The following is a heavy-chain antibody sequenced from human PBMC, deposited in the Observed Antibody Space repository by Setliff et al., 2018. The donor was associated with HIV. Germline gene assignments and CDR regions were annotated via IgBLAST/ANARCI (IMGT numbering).Heavy chain of an antibody. V-gene: IGHV4-59*08. CDR3: ARQSDSSGYFPSWYFDY. CDR1: GDSISNYY. Sequence: PSETLSLTCTVSGDSISNYYWSWIRQPPGKGLEWIGEINHSGSTNYNPSLKSRVTILVDTSKNQFSLKLNSVTAADTAVYYCARQSDSSGYFPSWYFDYWAQGTLVTVSS. CDR2: INHSGST. J-gene: IGHJ4*02. D-gene: IGHD3-22*01.